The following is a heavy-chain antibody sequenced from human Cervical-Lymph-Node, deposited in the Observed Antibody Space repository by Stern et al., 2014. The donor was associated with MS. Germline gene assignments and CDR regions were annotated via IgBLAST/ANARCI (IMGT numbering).Heavy chain of an antibody. J-gene: IGHJ4*02. Sequence: QLQLQESGPGLVKPSETLSLTCSVSGDSVSSGRYYWSWIRQPPGKRLEWIAYIHDSGSTDYDPSLKSRVTLSVDPSKNQFSMKLSSVTAADTAVYYCAREIRGYSDSIDYYLTSPYFDSWGQGTPVTVSS. CDR1: GDSVSSGRYY. CDR3: AREIRGYSDSIDYYLTSPYFDS. CDR2: IHDSGST. D-gene: IGHD3-22*01. V-gene: IGHV4-61*01.